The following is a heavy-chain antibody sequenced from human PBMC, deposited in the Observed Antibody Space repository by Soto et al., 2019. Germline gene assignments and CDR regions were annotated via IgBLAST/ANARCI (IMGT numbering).Heavy chain of an antibody. CDR2: TDYSGNT. CDR1: SDSISSYY. Sequence: QVQLQESGPGLVRPSETLSLTCTVSSDSISSYYWIWIRQSPGKGLEWIGYTDYSGNTNYNPSLTSRVTISGDTSQNQFSLRLRSVTAADTAVYYCARAVGDPLYYLDYWGQGTLVTVSS. J-gene: IGHJ4*02. CDR3: ARAVGDPLYYLDY. V-gene: IGHV4-59*08. D-gene: IGHD6-19*01.